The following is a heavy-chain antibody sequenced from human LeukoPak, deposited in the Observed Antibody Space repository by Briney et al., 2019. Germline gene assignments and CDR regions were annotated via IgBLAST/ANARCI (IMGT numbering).Heavy chain of an antibody. CDR3: AIVYSGYDYAFDY. CDR1: GFTFSSYA. V-gene: IGHV3-23*01. J-gene: IGHJ4*02. Sequence: GGSLRLSCAAPGFTFSSYAMSWVRQAPGKGLEWVSAISGSGGSTYYADSVKGRFTISRDNSKNTLYLQMNSLRAEDTAVYYCAIVYSGYDYAFDYWGQGTLVTVSS. CDR2: ISGSGGST. D-gene: IGHD5-12*01.